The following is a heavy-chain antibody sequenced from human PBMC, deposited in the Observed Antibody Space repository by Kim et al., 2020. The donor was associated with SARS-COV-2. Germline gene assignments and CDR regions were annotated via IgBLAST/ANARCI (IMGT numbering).Heavy chain of an antibody. V-gene: IGHV4-31*02. Sequence: TSRVTISVDTSKNQFSLKLSSVTAADTAVYYCARTQRITIFGVVTHYFDYWGQGTLVTVSS. CDR3: ARTQRITIFGVVTHYFDY. D-gene: IGHD3-3*01. J-gene: IGHJ4*02.